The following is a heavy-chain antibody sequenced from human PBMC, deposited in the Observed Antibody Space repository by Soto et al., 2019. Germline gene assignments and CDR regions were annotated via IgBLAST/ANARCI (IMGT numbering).Heavy chain of an antibody. CDR3: AMGTMDV. CDR1: GFIFRTYW. Sequence: EVQLVESGGGFVQPGGSLRLSCAASGFIFRTYWMQWVRQVPGKELVWVSRINNDGSSTDYADSVKGRFTISRDNAKDTLYLQMNSMRVEDTAVYYCAMGTMDVWGKGTTVTVSS. V-gene: IGHV3-74*02. D-gene: IGHD7-27*01. CDR2: INNDGSST. J-gene: IGHJ6*04.